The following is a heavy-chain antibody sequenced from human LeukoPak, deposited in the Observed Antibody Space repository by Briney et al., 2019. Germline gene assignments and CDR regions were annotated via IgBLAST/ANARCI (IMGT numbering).Heavy chain of an antibody. V-gene: IGHV3-23*01. CDR2: ISGSGSSST. CDR1: GFTFISYA. D-gene: IGHD2-15*01. J-gene: IGHJ4*02. CDR3: AKATCSGASCYRFDY. Sequence: PGGSLRLSCAASGFTFISYAMSWVRQAPGKGLEWVSSISGSGSSSTYYADSVKGRFTISRDNSKNTLYLQMNSLRAEDTAVYYCAKATCSGASCYRFDYWGQGTLVTVSS.